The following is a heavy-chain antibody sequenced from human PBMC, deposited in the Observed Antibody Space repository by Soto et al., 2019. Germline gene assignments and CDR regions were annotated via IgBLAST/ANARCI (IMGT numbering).Heavy chain of an antibody. J-gene: IGHJ3*02. Sequence: QVQLVQSGAEVKKPGASVKVSCKVSGYTLTELSMHWVRQAPGKGLEWMGGFDPEDGETIYAQKFQGRVTMTEDTSTDTAYMELSSLRSEDTAVYYCATTNRDSSGYYYRSDAFDIWGQGTMVTVSS. CDR3: ATTNRDSSGYYYRSDAFDI. CDR1: GYTLTELS. CDR2: FDPEDGET. D-gene: IGHD3-22*01. V-gene: IGHV1-24*01.